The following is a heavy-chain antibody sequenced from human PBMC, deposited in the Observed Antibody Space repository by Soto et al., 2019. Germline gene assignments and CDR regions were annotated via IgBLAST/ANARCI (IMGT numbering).Heavy chain of an antibody. V-gene: IGHV3-9*01. CDR2: ISWNSGSI. D-gene: IGHD3-3*01. CDR3: AKGFTTFGERGQERYYYYYMDV. CDR1: GFIFYYYA. J-gene: IGHJ6*03. Sequence: GGSLRLSCAASGFIFYYYAMHWVRQGPGKGLEWVSGISWNSGSIGYADSVKGRFTISRDNAKNSLYLQMNFLRAEDTALYYCAKGFTTFGERGQERYYYYYMDVWGKGTTVTVS.